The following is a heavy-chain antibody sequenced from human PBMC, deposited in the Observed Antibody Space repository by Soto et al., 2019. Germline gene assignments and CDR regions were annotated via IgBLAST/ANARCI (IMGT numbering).Heavy chain of an antibody. Sequence: ASVKVSCKASGYTFTSYYMHWVRQAPGQGLEWMGIINPSGGSTNYAQKFQGRVTMTRDTSTSTAYMELSSLRSEDTAVYYCARAGDYNPYHHYRLAVWGKGTTVTVSS. V-gene: IGHV1-46*01. CDR1: GYTFTSYY. CDR3: ARAGDYNPYHHYRLAV. CDR2: INPSGGST. D-gene: IGHD1-1*01. J-gene: IGHJ6*04.